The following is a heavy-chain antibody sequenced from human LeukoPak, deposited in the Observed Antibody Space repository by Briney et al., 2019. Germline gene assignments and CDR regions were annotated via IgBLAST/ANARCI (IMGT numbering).Heavy chain of an antibody. CDR2: IGGGGYTI. J-gene: IGHJ4*02. Sequence: GGSLRLSCAASGFTFSDLYMSWIRQAPGKGLEWASYIGGGGYTIYYADSVKGRFTISRDNAKNSLYLQMNSLRAEDTAVYYCARVGGNSDHDYWGQGTLVTVSS. CDR1: GFTFSDLY. D-gene: IGHD4-23*01. V-gene: IGHV3-11*01. CDR3: ARVGGNSDHDY.